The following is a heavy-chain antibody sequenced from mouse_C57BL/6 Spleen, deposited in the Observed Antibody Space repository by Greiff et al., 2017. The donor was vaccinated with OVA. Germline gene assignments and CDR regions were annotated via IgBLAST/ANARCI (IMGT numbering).Heavy chain of an antibody. CDR3: AKQKGVSSITTVVATEYFDV. V-gene: IGHV2-5*01. Sequence: QVQLQQSGPGLVQPSQSLSITCTVSGFSLTSYGVHWVRQSPGKGLEWLGVIWRGGSTDYNAAFMSRLSITKDNSKSQVFFKMNSLQADDTAIYYCAKQKGVSSITTVVATEYFDVWGTGTTVTVSS. D-gene: IGHD1-1*01. CDR1: GFSLTSYG. J-gene: IGHJ1*03. CDR2: IWRGGST.